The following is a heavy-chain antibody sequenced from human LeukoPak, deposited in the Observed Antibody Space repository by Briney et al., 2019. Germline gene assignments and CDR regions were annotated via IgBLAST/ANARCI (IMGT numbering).Heavy chain of an antibody. V-gene: IGHV3-23*01. CDR1: GFTFSSSA. D-gene: IGHD1-26*01. CDR2: ISNNGGYT. J-gene: IGHJ4*02. Sequence: PGGSLRLSCAASGFTFSSSAMSWVRQAPGKGLEWVSAISNNGGYTYYADSVKGRFTISRDNSKNTLYLQMNSLRAEDTAVYCCARGSRSPSGTYHYYFDYWGQGTLVTVSS. CDR3: ARGSRSPSGTYHYYFDY.